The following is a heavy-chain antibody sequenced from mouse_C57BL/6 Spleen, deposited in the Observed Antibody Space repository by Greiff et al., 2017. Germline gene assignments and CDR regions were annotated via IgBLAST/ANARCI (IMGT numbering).Heavy chain of an antibody. D-gene: IGHD1-1*01. Sequence: QVQLKQSGAELARPGASVKLSCKASGYTFTSYGISWVKQRTGQGLEWIGEIYPRSGNTYYNEKFKGKATLTADKSSSTAYMELRSLTSEDSAVYFCVHITTVVATGYFDVWGTGTTVTVSS. V-gene: IGHV1-81*01. CDR2: IYPRSGNT. CDR1: GYTFTSYG. CDR3: VHITTVVATGYFDV. J-gene: IGHJ1*03.